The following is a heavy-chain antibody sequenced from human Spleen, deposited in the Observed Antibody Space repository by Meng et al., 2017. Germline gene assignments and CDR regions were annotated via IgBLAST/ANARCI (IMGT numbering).Heavy chain of an antibody. D-gene: IGHD6-25*01. CDR3: ARDEDISAAGKLFGDY. CDR1: GYNFPDYY. V-gene: IGHV1-2*06. CDR2: INPKSGDT. J-gene: IGHJ4*02. Sequence: QVQVVQAGAEVKKPGASVKVSCKPSGYNFPDYYIHWVRRAPGQGREWMGRINPKSGDTHYAQKFQARVTMTGDTSISTAYMELSGLRSDDTAMYYCARDEDISAAGKLFGDYWGQGTLVTVSS.